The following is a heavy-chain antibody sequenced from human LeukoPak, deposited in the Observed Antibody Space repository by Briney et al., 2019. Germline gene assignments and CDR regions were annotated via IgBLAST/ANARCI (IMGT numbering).Heavy chain of an antibody. D-gene: IGHD2/OR15-2a*01. Sequence: KPSETLSLTCTVSGGSISTYYWSWIRQPPGKGLEWIGYIYYSGSTNYNPSLKSRVTISVGTSKNQFSLKLSSVTAADTAVYYCARGATSLSYLDSRGQGTLVTVSS. J-gene: IGHJ4*02. CDR2: IYYSGST. CDR1: GGSISTYY. V-gene: IGHV4-59*01. CDR3: ARGATSLSYLDS.